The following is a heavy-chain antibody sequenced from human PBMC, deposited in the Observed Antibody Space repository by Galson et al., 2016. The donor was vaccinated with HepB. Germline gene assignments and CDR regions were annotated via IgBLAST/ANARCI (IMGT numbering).Heavy chain of an antibody. V-gene: IGHV4-31*02. J-gene: IGHJ5*01. D-gene: IGHD2-15*01. CDR2: FYYSGST. Sequence: HPGKGLEWIGYFYYSGSTYYNPSLKSRVTISGDSSMTQFSLKLSSVTAEDTAVYYCVRKGNCPAGSCYLGRFDSWGQGTLVTVSS. CDR3: VRKGNCPAGSCYLGRFDS.